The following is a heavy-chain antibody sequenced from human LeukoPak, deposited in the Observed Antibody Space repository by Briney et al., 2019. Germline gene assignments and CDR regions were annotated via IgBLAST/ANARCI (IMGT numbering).Heavy chain of an antibody. D-gene: IGHD3-10*01. CDR3: ARDRYGSGSYYKSWFDP. Sequence: SETLSLTCTVSGGSVGSGSYYWSWIRQPAGKGLEWIGRIYTSGSTSYNPSLKSRVTMSVDTSKNQFSLKLSSVTAADTAVYYCARDRYGSGSYYKSWFDPWGQGTLVTVSS. J-gene: IGHJ5*02. CDR1: GGSVGSGSYY. V-gene: IGHV4-61*02. CDR2: IYTSGST.